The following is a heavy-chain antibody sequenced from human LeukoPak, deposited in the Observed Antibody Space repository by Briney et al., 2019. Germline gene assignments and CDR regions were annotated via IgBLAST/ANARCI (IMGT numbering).Heavy chain of an antibody. V-gene: IGHV1-69*13. CDR2: IIPIFGTA. J-gene: IGHJ5*02. D-gene: IGHD4-17*01. CDR3: ARDRLEYGDYVGGGLYNWFDP. CDR1: GGTFSSYA. Sequence: ASVKVSRKASGGTFSSYAISWVRQAPGQGLEWMGGIIPIFGTANYAQKFQGRVTITADESTSTAYMELSSLRSEDTAVYYCARDRLEYGDYVGGGLYNWFDPWGQGTLVTVSS.